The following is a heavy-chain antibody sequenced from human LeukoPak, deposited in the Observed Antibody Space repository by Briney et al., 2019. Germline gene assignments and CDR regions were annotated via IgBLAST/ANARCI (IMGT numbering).Heavy chain of an antibody. CDR2: IYYSGAT. V-gene: IGHV4-59*08. J-gene: IGHJ4*02. CDR1: SATLTRYY. D-gene: IGHD1-26*01. Sequence: SETLALPCTVSSATLTRYYRSWIRQPPAKGLECIGYIYYSGATYYYPSLKSRVTISVDTSMNQFSLKLTSVTAADTAVYYCARLSGSPHPPFDYWGQGTLVTVSS. CDR3: ARLSGSPHPPFDY.